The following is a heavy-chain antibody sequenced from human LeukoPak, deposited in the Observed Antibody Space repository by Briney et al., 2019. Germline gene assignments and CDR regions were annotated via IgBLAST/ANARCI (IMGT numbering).Heavy chain of an antibody. CDR1: GGSINSHY. J-gene: IGHJ4*02. CDR3: VRRDNTGWNYFDY. V-gene: IGHV4-59*08. Sequence: SETLSLTCTVSGGSINSHYWSWIRQPPGKGLEWIGDIYYKGNTNYNPSLKSRVTISVDTSKNHLSLKLTSVLAADTAIYYWVRRDNTGWNYFDYWGQGILVTVSS. CDR2: IYYKGNT. D-gene: IGHD6-19*01.